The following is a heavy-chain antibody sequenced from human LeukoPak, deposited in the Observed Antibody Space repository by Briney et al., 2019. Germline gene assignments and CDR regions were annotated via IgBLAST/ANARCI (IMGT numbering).Heavy chain of an antibody. V-gene: IGHV3-74*01. J-gene: IGHJ4*02. D-gene: IGHD5-24*01. Sequence: GGSLRLSCAASGFTFSSYWMHWVRQAPGKGLVWVSRINSDGSSTSYADSVKGRFTISRDNSKNTLYLQMNSLRAGDTAVYYCARDRRDGYNAFDYWGQGTLVTVSS. CDR3: ARDRRDGYNAFDY. CDR1: GFTFSSYW. CDR2: INSDGSST.